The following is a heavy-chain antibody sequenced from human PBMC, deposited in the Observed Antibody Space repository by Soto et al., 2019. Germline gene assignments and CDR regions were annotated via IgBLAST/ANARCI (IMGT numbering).Heavy chain of an antibody. V-gene: IGHV1-69*06. CDR3: ARGNYCGGDCYAEYFQH. Sequence: QVQLVQSGAEVKKPGSSVKVSCKASGGTFSSYAISWVRQAPGQVLEWMGGIIPIFGTANYAQKFQGRVTITADKSTSTAYMELSSLRSEDTAVYYCARGNYCGGDCYAEYFQHWGQGTLVTVSS. CDR2: IIPIFGTA. D-gene: IGHD2-21*02. J-gene: IGHJ1*01. CDR1: GGTFSSYA.